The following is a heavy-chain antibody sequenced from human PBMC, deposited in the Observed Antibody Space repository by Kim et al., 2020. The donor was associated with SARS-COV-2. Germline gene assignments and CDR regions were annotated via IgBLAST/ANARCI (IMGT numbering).Heavy chain of an antibody. Sequence: SETLSLTCTVSGGSISSSSYYWGWIRQPPGKGLEWIGSIYYSGSTYYNPSLKSRVTISVDTSKNQFSLKLSSVTAADTAVYYCARQARLGVLRYFDWLAWGQGTLVTVSS. CDR3: ARQARLGVLRYFDWLA. D-gene: IGHD3-9*01. V-gene: IGHV4-39*01. CDR1: GGSISSSSYY. CDR2: IYYSGST. J-gene: IGHJ5*02.